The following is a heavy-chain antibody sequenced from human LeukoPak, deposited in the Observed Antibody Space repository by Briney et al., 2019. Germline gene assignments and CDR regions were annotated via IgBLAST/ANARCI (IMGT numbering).Heavy chain of an antibody. V-gene: IGHV3-73*01. CDR1: GFTFSGYA. Sequence: PGGSLKLSCAASGFTFSGYAMHWVRQAPGKGLEWVGRIRSKANSYETAYAASVKGRFTISRDDSNNTAYLQMNSLKTEDTAVYYCTREYDFWSGYRYYYYYYYMDVWGKGTTVTVSS. J-gene: IGHJ6*03. D-gene: IGHD3-3*01. CDR2: IRSKANSYET. CDR3: TREYDFWSGYRYYYYYYYMDV.